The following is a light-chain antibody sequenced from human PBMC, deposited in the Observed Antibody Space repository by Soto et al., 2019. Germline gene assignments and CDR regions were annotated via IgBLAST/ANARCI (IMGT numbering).Light chain of an antibody. CDR1: QTIINW. J-gene: IGKJ1*01. V-gene: IGKV1-5*01. CDR2: DAS. CDR3: QQYNSYWT. Sequence: DIQMTQSPSTLSASVGDSVTITCRASQTIINWLAWYQQKPGKAPKLLMYDASSLESGVPSRFSGSGSGTEFTLTISSLQPDDFATYYCQQYNSYWTFGQGTKVEIK.